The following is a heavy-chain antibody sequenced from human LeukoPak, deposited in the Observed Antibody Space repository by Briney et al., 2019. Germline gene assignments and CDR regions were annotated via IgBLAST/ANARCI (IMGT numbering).Heavy chain of an antibody. J-gene: IGHJ4*02. D-gene: IGHD3-22*01. CDR2: IIPIFGTA. CDR3: ARERDYYDSSGFSDY. CDR1: GGTFSSYA. V-gene: IGHV1-69*01. Sequence: SVKVSCKASGGTFSSYAISWVRQAPGQGLEWMGGIIPIFGTANYAQKFQGRVTITADESTSTAYMELSSLRSEDTAVYYCARERDYYDSSGFSDYWGQGILVTVSS.